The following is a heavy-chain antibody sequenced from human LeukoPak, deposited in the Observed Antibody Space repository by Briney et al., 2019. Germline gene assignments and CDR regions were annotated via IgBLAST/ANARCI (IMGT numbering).Heavy chain of an antibody. Sequence: PGRSLRLSCAASTFTFSNYGMHWVRQAPGKGLEWVAVISSDGSNKYYADSVKGRFTISRDNSKNTLYLQMNSLRAEDTAVYYCAKCPSGVLRYFAPIDYWGQGTLVTVSS. V-gene: IGHV3-30*18. J-gene: IGHJ4*02. D-gene: IGHD3-9*01. CDR1: TFTFSNYG. CDR2: ISSDGSNK. CDR3: AKCPSGVLRYFAPIDY.